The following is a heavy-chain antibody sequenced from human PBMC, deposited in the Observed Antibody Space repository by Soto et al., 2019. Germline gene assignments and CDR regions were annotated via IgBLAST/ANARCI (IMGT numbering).Heavy chain of an antibody. J-gene: IGHJ5*02. CDR2: IIPIFGTT. V-gene: IGHV1-69*06. CDR3: ARHTRNYYSVYT. CDR1: GGTFNRYA. D-gene: IGHD2-21*02. Sequence: QVQLVPAGAEVKKPGSAVTVSCKASGGTFNRYAISWVRQAPGEGLEWMGGIIPIFGTTNYAQKFQDRVTLTANNSTSTAYMEMSSLRSEATAVYYCARHTRNYYSVYTWGQGTLVTVSS.